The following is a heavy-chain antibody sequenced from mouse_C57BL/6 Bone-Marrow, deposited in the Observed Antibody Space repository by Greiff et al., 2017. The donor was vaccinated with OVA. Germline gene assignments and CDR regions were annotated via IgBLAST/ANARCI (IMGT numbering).Heavy chain of an antibody. Sequence: EVKLMESGGGLVQPGGSLKLSCAASGFTFSDYYMYWVRQTPEKRLEWVAYISNGGGSTYYPDTVKGQVTIPRDNAKNTLYLKKSRLKSEDTAMYYCARQTTVVTLYAMDYWGQETSVTVSS. D-gene: IGHD1-1*01. J-gene: IGHJ4*01. CDR1: GFTFSDYY. CDR3: ARQTTVVTLYAMDY. V-gene: IGHV5-12*01. CDR2: ISNGGGST.